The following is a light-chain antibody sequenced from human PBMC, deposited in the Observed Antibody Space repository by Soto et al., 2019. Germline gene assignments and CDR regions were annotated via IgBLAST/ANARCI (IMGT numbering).Light chain of an antibody. CDR3: QQRSNWPPVT. CDR1: QSISSSY. V-gene: IGKV3D-20*02. J-gene: IGKJ4*01. Sequence: EIVLTQSPGTLSLSPGERATLSCGASQSISSSYLAWYQQKPGQAPRLLIYDASNRATGIPARFSGSGSGTDFTLTISSLEPEDFAVYYCQQRSNWPPVTFGGGTKVDIK. CDR2: DAS.